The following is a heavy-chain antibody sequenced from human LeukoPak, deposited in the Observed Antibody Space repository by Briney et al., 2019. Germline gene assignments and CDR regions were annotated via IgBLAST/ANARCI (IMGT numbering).Heavy chain of an antibody. CDR3: AKVRRRLSTVTTHYFDY. V-gene: IGHV3-30*02. CDR2: IRYDGSNK. CDR1: GFTFSSYG. D-gene: IGHD4-17*01. Sequence: GGSLRLSCAASGFTFSSYGMHWVRQAPGKGLEWVAFIRYDGSNKYYADSVKGRFTISRDNSNNTLYLQMNSLRAEDTAVYYCAKVRRRLSTVTTHYFDYWGQGTLVTVSS. J-gene: IGHJ4*02.